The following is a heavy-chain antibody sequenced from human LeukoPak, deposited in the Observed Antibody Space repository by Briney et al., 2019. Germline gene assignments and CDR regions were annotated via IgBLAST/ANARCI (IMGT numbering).Heavy chain of an antibody. Sequence: SETLSLTCAVSGASISSINWWSWVRQSPGKGLEWIGEIFHSGNTNYNPSLKSRVTISVDKSKNQFSLKLSSVTAADTAVYYCAREADTSSWSRYYFDHWGQGTLVTVSS. J-gene: IGHJ4*02. CDR3: AREADTSSWSRYYFDH. CDR2: IFHSGNT. CDR1: GASISSINW. D-gene: IGHD6-13*01. V-gene: IGHV4-4*02.